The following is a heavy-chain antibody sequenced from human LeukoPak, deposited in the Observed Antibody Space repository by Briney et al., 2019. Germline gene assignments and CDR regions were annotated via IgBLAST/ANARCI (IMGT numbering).Heavy chain of an antibody. V-gene: IGHV1-2*02. CDR3: ARVAVTGRGHFHY. Sequence: AASVKDSCKASGYTLTDNYMHWVRQAPGQGLEWMGWINPNSSDTNYAQWFQGRVTMTRDTSINTAYMELKSLRSDDTAVYYCARVAVTGRGHFHYWAQGTLVTVSS. CDR2: INPNSSDT. J-gene: IGHJ1*01. D-gene: IGHD6-19*01. CDR1: GYTLTDNY.